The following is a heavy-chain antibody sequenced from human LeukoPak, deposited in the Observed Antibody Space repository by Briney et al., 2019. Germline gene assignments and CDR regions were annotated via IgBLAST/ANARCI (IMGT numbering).Heavy chain of an antibody. CDR1: GGSISSGGYY. D-gene: IGHD2-8*01. Sequence: SETLSLTCTVSGGSISSGGYYWSWIRQPPGKGLEWIGYIHHSGSTYYNPSLKSRVTISVDRSKNQFSLKLSSVTAADTAVYYCARWCTNGVCYGGYDYWGQGTLVTVSS. CDR3: ARWCTNGVCYGGYDY. J-gene: IGHJ4*02. V-gene: IGHV4-30-2*01. CDR2: IHHSGST.